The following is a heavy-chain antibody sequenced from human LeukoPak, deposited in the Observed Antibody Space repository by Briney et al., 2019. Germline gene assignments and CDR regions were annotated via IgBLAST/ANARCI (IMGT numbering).Heavy chain of an antibody. D-gene: IGHD1-26*01. CDR1: GGSISSYY. CDR2: IYTSGST. CDR3: ARVSWRVQGSSPKTNWFDP. J-gene: IGHJ5*02. Sequence: SETLSLTCTVSGGSISSYYWSWIRQPAGKGLEWIGRIYTSGSTNYNPSLKSRVTMSVDTSKNQFSLKLSSVTAADTAVYYCARVSWRVQGSSPKTNWFDPWGQGTLVTVSS. V-gene: IGHV4-4*07.